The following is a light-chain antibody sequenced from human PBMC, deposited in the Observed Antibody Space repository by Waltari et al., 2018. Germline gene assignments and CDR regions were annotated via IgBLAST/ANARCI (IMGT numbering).Light chain of an antibody. V-gene: IGLV2-14*03. J-gene: IGLJ1*01. CDR2: DVV. Sequence: QSALTQPASVSGSPGQSINIRCTGTIREDGCYQYVSWYQQHPGDVPRLLIYDVVKRPSGVSSRFSGSKSDNTARLTSSGLQAADEAHYYCSSFTSSSSFVFGSGTKVTV. CDR3: SSFTSSSSFV. CDR1: IREDGCYQY.